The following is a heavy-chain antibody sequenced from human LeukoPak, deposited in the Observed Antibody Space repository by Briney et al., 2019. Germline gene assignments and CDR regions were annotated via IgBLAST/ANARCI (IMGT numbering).Heavy chain of an antibody. Sequence: GGSLRLSCAASGFTFSSYEMNWVRQAAGKGLEWVSYISSSGSTIYYADSVKGRFTISRDNAKNSLYLQMNSLRAEDTAVYYCASERSGYYGSGSYPNWFDPWGQGTLVTVSS. CDR2: ISSSGSTI. CDR3: ASERSGYYGSGSYPNWFDP. V-gene: IGHV3-48*03. CDR1: GFTFSSYE. J-gene: IGHJ5*02. D-gene: IGHD3-10*01.